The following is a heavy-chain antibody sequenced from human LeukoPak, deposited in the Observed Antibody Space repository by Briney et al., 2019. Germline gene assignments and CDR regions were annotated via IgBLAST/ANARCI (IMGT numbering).Heavy chain of an antibody. CDR1: GFTFSTYA. J-gene: IGHJ6*02. V-gene: IGHV3-23*01. CDR3: AKDVRVGGGGMDV. D-gene: IGHD1-26*01. CDR2: ISDSGANT. Sequence: GGSLRLSCAASGFTFSTYAMTWVRQAPGKGLEWVSLISDSGANTYYADSVKGRFTTSRDNSKNTLSLQMNSLRAEDTAVYYCAKDVRVGGGGMDVWGQGTPVTVSS.